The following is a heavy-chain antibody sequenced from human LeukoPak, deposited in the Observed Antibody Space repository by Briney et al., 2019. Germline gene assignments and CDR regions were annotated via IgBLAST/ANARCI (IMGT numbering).Heavy chain of an antibody. CDR3: ASWTRGSSSENLDY. CDR2: INPNSGGT. V-gene: IGHV1-2*02. Sequence: ASVKVSCKASGYTFTGYYIHWVRQAPGQGLEWMGWINPNSGGTNYAQKFQGGVTMTRDTSISTAYMELSRLRSDDTAVYYCASWTRGSSSENLDYWGQGTLVTVSS. CDR1: GYTFTGYY. J-gene: IGHJ4*02. D-gene: IGHD6-6*01.